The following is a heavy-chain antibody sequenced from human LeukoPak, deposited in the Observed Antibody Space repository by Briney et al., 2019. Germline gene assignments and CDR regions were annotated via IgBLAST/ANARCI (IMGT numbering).Heavy chain of an antibody. CDR2: IYSSGST. V-gene: IGHV4-4*08. D-gene: IGHD6-6*01. Sequence: SETLSLTCTVSGASITSYYWTWFRQPPGKGLEWIGHIYSSGSTNYNPSLKSRVTISVDTSKSQFSLKLSSVTAADTAVYYCAREYSSSSGRRAFDIWGQGTMVTVSS. CDR1: GASITSYY. CDR3: AREYSSSSGRRAFDI. J-gene: IGHJ3*02.